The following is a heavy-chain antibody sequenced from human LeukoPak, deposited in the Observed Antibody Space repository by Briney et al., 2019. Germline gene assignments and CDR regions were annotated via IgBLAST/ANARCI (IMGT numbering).Heavy chain of an antibody. V-gene: IGHV3-30*09. CDR2: ISYNGSNK. Sequence: GGSLRLSCAASGFIFSSFAMHWVRQAPGKGLEWVAVISYNGSNKYYADSVKGRFAISRDNSENTLYLQMNSLRAEDAAVYYCVREDYGEYYFDYWGQGTLVTVSS. D-gene: IGHD4-17*01. CDR1: GFIFSSFA. CDR3: VREDYGEYYFDY. J-gene: IGHJ4*02.